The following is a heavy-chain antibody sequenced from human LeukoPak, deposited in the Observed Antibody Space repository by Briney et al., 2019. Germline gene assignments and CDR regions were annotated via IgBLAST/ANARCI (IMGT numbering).Heavy chain of an antibody. Sequence: ASVKVSCTASGYTFTSYGISWVRQAPGQGLEWMGWISAYNGNTNYAQKLQGRVTMTTDTSTSTAYMELRSLRSDDTAVYYCARRSDNDLYYYYGMDVWGQGTTVTVSS. V-gene: IGHV1-18*01. D-gene: IGHD2-15*01. CDR1: GYTFTSYG. CDR2: ISAYNGNT. J-gene: IGHJ6*02. CDR3: ARRSDNDLYYYYGMDV.